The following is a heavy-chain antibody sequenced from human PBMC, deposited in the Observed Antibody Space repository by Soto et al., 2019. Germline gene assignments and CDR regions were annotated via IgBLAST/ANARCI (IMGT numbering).Heavy chain of an antibody. Sequence: QVQLVESGGGVVQPGRSLRLSCAASGFTFSNYGIHWVRQAPGKGLEWVAVISYDGSSKDYADSVKGRFTISRDNSKNTLYLQMNSPPIEDTAVYYCAKDDGSTWSMFYSYYGVDVWGQGTTVTVSS. J-gene: IGHJ6*02. D-gene: IGHD6-13*01. V-gene: IGHV3-30*18. CDR1: GFTFSNYG. CDR2: ISYDGSSK. CDR3: AKDDGSTWSMFYSYYGVDV.